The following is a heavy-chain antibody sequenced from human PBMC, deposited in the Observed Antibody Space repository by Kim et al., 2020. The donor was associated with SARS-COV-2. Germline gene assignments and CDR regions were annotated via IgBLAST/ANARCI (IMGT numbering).Heavy chain of an antibody. CDR3: ARDRKNQYSSSWYDYYYGMDV. CDR2: INAGNGNT. V-gene: IGHV1-3*01. D-gene: IGHD6-13*01. Sequence: ASVKVSCKASGYTFTSYAMHWVRQAPGQRLEWMGWINAGNGNTKYSQKFQGRVTITRDTSASTAYMELSSLRSEDTAVYYCARDRKNQYSSSWYDYYYGMDVWGQGTTVTVSS. J-gene: IGHJ6*02. CDR1: GYTFTSYA.